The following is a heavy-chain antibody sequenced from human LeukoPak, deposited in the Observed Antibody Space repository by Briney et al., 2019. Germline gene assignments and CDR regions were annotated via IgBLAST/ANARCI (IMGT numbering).Heavy chain of an antibody. Sequence: GGSLRLFCAASGFTVSSNYMSWVRQAPGKGLEWVSAISGSGGSTYYADSVKGRFTISRDNSKNTLYLQMNSLRAEDTAVYYCAKDLEDIVVVPAANDYWGQGTLVTVSS. J-gene: IGHJ4*02. CDR2: ISGSGGST. CDR3: AKDLEDIVVVPAANDY. V-gene: IGHV3-23*01. CDR1: GFTVSSNY. D-gene: IGHD2-2*01.